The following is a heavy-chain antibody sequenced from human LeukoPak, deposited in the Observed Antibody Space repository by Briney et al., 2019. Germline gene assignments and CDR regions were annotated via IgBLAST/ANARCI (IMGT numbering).Heavy chain of an antibody. V-gene: IGHV3-30*18. CDR1: GFTFSIYG. Sequence: GGSLRLSCAASGFTFSIYGMHWVHQAPGKGLEWVAVTSYDGVHKYYPDSVKGRFTISRDNSKNTLYLQMNSLRAEDTAVYYCAKMGGYSGSYPFDYWGQGTLVTVSS. CDR3: AKMGGYSGSYPFDY. J-gene: IGHJ4*02. D-gene: IGHD1-26*01. CDR2: TSYDGVHK.